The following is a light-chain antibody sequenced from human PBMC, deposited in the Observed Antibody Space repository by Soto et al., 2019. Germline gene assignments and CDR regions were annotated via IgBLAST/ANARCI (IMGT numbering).Light chain of an antibody. CDR2: GNN. CDR1: SSNIGSNH. Sequence: QSVLTQPPSASGTPGQTVTISCSGSSSNIGSNHVYWYQQVSGTAPKLPIFGNNQRPSGVPDRFSGSKSGTSASLAISGLRSDDEADYYCAAWDDSLNAYVFAAGTKVTVL. J-gene: IGLJ1*01. CDR3: AAWDDSLNAYV. V-gene: IGLV1-47*02.